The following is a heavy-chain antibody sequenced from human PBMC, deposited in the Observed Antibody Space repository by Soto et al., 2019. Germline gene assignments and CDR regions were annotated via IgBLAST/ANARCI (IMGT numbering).Heavy chain of an antibody. J-gene: IGHJ4*02. CDR2: IKSKTDGGTT. Sequence: PGGSLRLSCAASGFTFSNAWMSWVRQAPGKGLEWVGRIKSKTDGGTTDYAAPVKGRFTISRDDSKNTLYLQMNSLKTEDTAVYYCTTPPGPRYCSSTSCQGYWGQGTLVTVSS. CDR1: GFTFSNAW. D-gene: IGHD2-2*01. V-gene: IGHV3-15*01. CDR3: TTPPGPRYCSSTSCQGY.